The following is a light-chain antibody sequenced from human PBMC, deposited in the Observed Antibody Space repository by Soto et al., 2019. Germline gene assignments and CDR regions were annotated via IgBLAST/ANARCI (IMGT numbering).Light chain of an antibody. CDR1: QSVSTNN. CDR2: GAS. CDR3: QQYGTSPYT. Sequence: EIVLTQSPGTLSLSPGERATLSCRASQSVSTNNLAWYQQRPGQAPRLLVYGASSRATGIPDRFGGSGSGTAFCLTISRLEPEDFAVYFCQQYGTSPYTFGQGTRLEIK. V-gene: IGKV3-20*01. J-gene: IGKJ2*01.